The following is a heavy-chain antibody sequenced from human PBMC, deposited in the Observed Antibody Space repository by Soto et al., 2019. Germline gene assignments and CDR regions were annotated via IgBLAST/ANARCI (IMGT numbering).Heavy chain of an antibody. V-gene: IGHV1-3*05. D-gene: IGHD6-19*01. CDR2: INAGNGNT. CDR1: GYTFTGYA. J-gene: IGHJ4*02. Sequence: QVQLVQSGAEEKKPGASVEVSCKASGYTFTGYAMHWVRQAPGQRLEWMGWINAGNGNTKYSQKFQGRVTITRDTSASTADMELSSLRSEDTAVYYCARAVAVAADFDYWGQGTLVTVSS. CDR3: ARAVAVAADFDY.